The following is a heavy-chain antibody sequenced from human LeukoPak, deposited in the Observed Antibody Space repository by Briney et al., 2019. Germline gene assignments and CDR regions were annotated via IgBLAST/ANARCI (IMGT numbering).Heavy chain of an antibody. CDR3: ARDEFYYYDSSGYPADY. CDR2: ISGSGGST. CDR1: GFTFSSYA. D-gene: IGHD3-22*01. J-gene: IGHJ4*02. Sequence: GASLRLSCAASGFTFSSYAMSWVRQAPGKGLEWVSAISGSGGSTYYADSVKGRFTISRDNSKNTLYLQMNSLRAEDTAVYYCARDEFYYYDSSGYPADYWGQGTLVTVSS. V-gene: IGHV3-23*01.